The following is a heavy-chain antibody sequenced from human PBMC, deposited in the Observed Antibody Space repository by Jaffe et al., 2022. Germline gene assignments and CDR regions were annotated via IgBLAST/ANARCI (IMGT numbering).Heavy chain of an antibody. CDR1: GGTFSSYA. CDR2: IIPIFGTA. V-gene: IGHV1-69*01. CDR3: ARVFYDILTGYYPIYYYYYMDV. Sequence: QVQLVQSGAEVKKPGSSVKVSCKASGGTFSSYAISWVRQAPGQGLEWMGGIIPIFGTANYAQKFQGRVTITADESTSTAYMELSSLRSEDTAVYYCARVFYDILTGYYPIYYYYYMDVWGKGTTVTVSS. D-gene: IGHD3-9*01. J-gene: IGHJ6*03.